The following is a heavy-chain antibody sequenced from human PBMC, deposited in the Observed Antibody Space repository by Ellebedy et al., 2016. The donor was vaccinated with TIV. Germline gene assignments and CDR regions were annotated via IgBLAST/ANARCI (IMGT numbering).Heavy chain of an antibody. J-gene: IGHJ4*02. CDR1: GYTLTELS. D-gene: IGHD1-26*01. Sequence: AASVKVSCKVSGYTLTELSMHWVRQAPGKGLEWMGGFDPEDGETIYAQKFQGRVTMTEDTSTDTAYMELSSLRSEDTAVYYCATDPPPAKTSGSYLNYWGQGTLVTVSS. V-gene: IGHV1-24*01. CDR2: FDPEDGET. CDR3: ATDPPPAKTSGSYLNY.